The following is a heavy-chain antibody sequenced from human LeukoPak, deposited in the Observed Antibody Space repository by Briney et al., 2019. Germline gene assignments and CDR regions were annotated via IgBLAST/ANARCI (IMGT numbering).Heavy chain of an antibody. CDR2: IYYSGST. D-gene: IGHD4-23*01. J-gene: IGHJ3*02. CDR1: GGSISSSSYY. V-gene: IGHV4-39*01. Sequence: SETLSLTCTVSGGSISSSSYYWGWIRQPPGKGLEWIGSIYYSGSTYYNPSLKSRVTISVDTSKNQFSLKLSSVTAADTAVYYCATPTDGGNSGAFDIWGQGTMVTVPS. CDR3: ATPTDGGNSGAFDI.